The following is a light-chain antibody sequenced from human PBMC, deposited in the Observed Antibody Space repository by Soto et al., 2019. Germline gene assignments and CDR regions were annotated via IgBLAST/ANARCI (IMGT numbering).Light chain of an antibody. CDR2: DAS. CDR3: QQCHATPLT. Sequence: DIQMTQSPSTLSASVGDRVTITCRASQSISSWLAWYQQKPGKAPKLLIYDASSLESGVPSRFSGSGSGTEFTLTISSLQPDDFATYYCQQCHATPLTFGQGTRLEI. J-gene: IGKJ5*01. V-gene: IGKV1-5*01. CDR1: QSISSW.